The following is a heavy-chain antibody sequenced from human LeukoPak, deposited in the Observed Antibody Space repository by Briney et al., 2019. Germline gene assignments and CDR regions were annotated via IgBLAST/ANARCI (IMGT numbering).Heavy chain of an antibody. Sequence: ASVKVSCKASGYTFTSYGISWVRQAPGQGLEWMGWISAYNGNTNYAQKLQGRVTMTTDTSTSTAYVELRSLRSDDTAVYYCARDHIVATTDDAFDIWGQGTMVTVSS. CDR3: ARDHIVATTDDAFDI. V-gene: IGHV1-18*01. CDR2: ISAYNGNT. D-gene: IGHD5-12*01. J-gene: IGHJ3*02. CDR1: GYTFTSYG.